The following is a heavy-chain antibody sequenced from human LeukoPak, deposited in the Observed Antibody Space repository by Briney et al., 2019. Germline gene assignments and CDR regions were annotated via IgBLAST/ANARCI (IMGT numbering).Heavy chain of an antibody. V-gene: IGHV4-59*01. D-gene: IGHD2-15*01. CDR1: GGSISSYY. CDR2: IYYSGST. J-gene: IGHJ5*02. CDR3: ARALPRYCSGGSCSGTDPNWLDP. Sequence: SETLSLTCTVSGGSISSYYWSWIRQPPGKGLEWIGYIYYSGSTNYNPSLKSRVTISVDTSKNQFSLKLSSVTAADTAVYYCARALPRYCSGGSCSGTDPNWLDPWGQGTLVTVSS.